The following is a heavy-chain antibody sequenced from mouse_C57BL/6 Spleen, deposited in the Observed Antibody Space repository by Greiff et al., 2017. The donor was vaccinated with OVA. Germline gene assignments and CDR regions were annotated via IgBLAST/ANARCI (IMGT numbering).Heavy chain of an antibody. D-gene: IGHD2-4*01. CDR3: ARFYDYDDGGYAMDY. J-gene: IGHJ4*01. V-gene: IGHV1-69*01. CDR1: GYTFTSYW. Sequence: QVQLQQPGAELVMPGASVKLSCKASGYTFTSYWMHWVKQRPGQGLEWIGEIDPSDSYTNYKQKFKGKSTLTVDKSSSTAYMQLSSLTSEDSAVYYCARFYDYDDGGYAMDYWGQGTSVTVSS. CDR2: IDPSDSYT.